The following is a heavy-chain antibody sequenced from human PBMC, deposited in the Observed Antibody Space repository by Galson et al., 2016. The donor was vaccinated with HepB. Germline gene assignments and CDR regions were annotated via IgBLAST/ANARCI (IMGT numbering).Heavy chain of an antibody. CDR2: IIPMLGTT. CDR1: GGSFSNYA. CDR3: ERESRIGVPSYYYAMDV. J-gene: IGHJ6*02. Sequence: SVKVSCKASGGSFSNYAISWVRQAPGQGLEWVGGIIPMLGTTNYAQKFLGRVTITADESTSTAYRELNRLRSEDTAMFFCERESRIGVPSYYYAMDVWGQGATVTVSS. V-gene: IGHV1-69*13. D-gene: IGHD6-19*01.